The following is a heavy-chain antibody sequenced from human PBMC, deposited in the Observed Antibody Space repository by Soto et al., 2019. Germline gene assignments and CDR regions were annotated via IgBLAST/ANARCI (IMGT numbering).Heavy chain of an antibody. CDR2: TYYRSKWYY. D-gene: IGHD6-19*01. CDR3: AREGSSCWDY. V-gene: IGHV6-1*01. J-gene: IGHJ4*02. CDR1: GDSVSTNSPA. Sequence: TLSLTCAISGDSVSTNSPAWGWIRQSPSRGLEWLGRTYYRSKWYYDYAVSVKSRIIITPDTSKNQFSLQLNSVTPEDSAIYFCAREGSSCWDYWGQGTLVTVSS.